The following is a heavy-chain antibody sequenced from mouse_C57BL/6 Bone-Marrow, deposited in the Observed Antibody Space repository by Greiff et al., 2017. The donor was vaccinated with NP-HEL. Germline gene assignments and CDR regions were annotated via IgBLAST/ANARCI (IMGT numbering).Heavy chain of an antibody. V-gene: IGHV1-81*01. Sequence: VHLVESGAELARPGASVKLSCKASGYTFTSYGISWVKQRTGQGLEWIGEIYPRSGNTYYNEKFKGKATLTADKSSSTAYMELRSLTSEDSAVYFCARRTLLTVLYAMDYWGQGTSVTVSS. J-gene: IGHJ4*01. D-gene: IGHD1-1*01. CDR2: IYPRSGNT. CDR3: ARRTLLTVLYAMDY. CDR1: GYTFTSYG.